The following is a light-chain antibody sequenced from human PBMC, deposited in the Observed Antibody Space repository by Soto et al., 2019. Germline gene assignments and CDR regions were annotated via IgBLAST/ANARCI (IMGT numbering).Light chain of an antibody. Sequence: DVHMTQSPSSLSASVGDSVTITRRASQRISSYLNWYQQKPGKAPKLLIYAASNLQSGVPSRFSGSGSGTEFTLTISGLQPDDSETYYCQQYNSFPKTFGQGTKVDIK. CDR3: QQYNSFPKT. CDR1: QRISSY. J-gene: IGKJ1*01. CDR2: AAS. V-gene: IGKV1-39*01.